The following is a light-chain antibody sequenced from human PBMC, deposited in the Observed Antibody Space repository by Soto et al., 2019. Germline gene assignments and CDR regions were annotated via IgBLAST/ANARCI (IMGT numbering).Light chain of an antibody. CDR1: QSLVHNDGNTY. V-gene: IGKV2-24*01. CDR2: DAS. Sequence: DIVMTQTPLSSPVTLGQAASISCRSSQSLVHNDGNTYLSWFQQRPGQPPRLLIYDASTRAAGLPARFSASGSGTEFTLTISSLQSEDFAIYYCQQYNNWPITFGQGTRLEIK. J-gene: IGKJ5*01. CDR3: QQYNNWPIT.